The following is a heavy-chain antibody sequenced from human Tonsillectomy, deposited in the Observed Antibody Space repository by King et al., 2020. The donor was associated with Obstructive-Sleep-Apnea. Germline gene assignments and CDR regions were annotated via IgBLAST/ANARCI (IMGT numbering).Heavy chain of an antibody. CDR1: GGSISSSSYY. CDR3: ARGLGLVITSDAFDI. J-gene: IGHJ3*02. Sequence: QLQESGPGLVKPSETLSLTCTVSGGSISSSSYYWGWIRQPPGKGLEWIGSIYYSGSTYYNPSLKSRVTISVDTSKNQFSLKLSSVTAADTAVYYCARGLGLVITSDAFDIWGQGTMVTVSS. D-gene: IGHD3-22*01. CDR2: IYYSGST. V-gene: IGHV4-39*07.